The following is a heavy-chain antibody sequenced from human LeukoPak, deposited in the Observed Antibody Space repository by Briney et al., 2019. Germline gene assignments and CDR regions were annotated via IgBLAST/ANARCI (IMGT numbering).Heavy chain of an antibody. Sequence: PGGSLRLSCAASGFTFSSYSMNWVRQAPGKGLEWVSYISSSSSTIYYADSVKGRFTISRDNSKNTLYLQMNSLRAEDTAVYYCAKNRAGGYYYYMDVWGKGTTVTVSS. J-gene: IGHJ6*03. CDR3: AKNRAGGYYYYMDV. V-gene: IGHV3-48*01. CDR2: ISSSSSTI. CDR1: GFTFSSYS. D-gene: IGHD2-15*01.